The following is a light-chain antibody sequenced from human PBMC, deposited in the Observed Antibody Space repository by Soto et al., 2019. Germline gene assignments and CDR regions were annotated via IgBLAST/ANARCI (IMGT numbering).Light chain of an antibody. Sequence: EIVMTQSPATLSVSPGERATLSCRASQSVSRNLAWFQQKPGQAPRLLIHYASTRATGIPARFSGSGSGTDFTLSISSLQSEDFAIYYCQQYQNWPVTFGPGTKVDIK. CDR2: YAS. V-gene: IGKV3-15*01. J-gene: IGKJ3*01. CDR3: QQYQNWPVT. CDR1: QSVSRN.